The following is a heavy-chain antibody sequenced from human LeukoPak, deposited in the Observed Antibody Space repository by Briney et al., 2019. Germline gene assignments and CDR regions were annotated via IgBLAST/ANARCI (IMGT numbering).Heavy chain of an antibody. Sequence: SQTLSLTCTVSGGSISSGSYYWSWIRQPAGKGLEWIGRIYTSGSTNYNPSLKSRVTISVDTSKNQFSLKLSSVTAADTAVYYCARQEYQLLPIDYWGQGTLVTVSS. J-gene: IGHJ4*02. D-gene: IGHD2-2*01. V-gene: IGHV4-61*02. CDR1: GGSISSGSYY. CDR2: IYTSGST. CDR3: ARQEYQLLPIDY.